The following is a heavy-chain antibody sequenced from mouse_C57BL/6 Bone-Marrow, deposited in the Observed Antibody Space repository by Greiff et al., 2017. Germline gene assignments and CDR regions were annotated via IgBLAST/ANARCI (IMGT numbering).Heavy chain of an antibody. D-gene: IGHD1-1*01. CDR3: ASLYYYGRDY. CDR2: ISYDGSN. CDR1: GYSITSGYY. Sequence: EVKLMESGPGLVKPSQSLSLTCSVTGYSITSGYYWNWIRQFPGNKLEWMGYISYDGSNNYNPSLKNRISITRDTSKNQFFLTLNSVTTEDTATYYCASLYYYGRDYWGQGTTLTVSA. J-gene: IGHJ2*01. V-gene: IGHV3-6*01.